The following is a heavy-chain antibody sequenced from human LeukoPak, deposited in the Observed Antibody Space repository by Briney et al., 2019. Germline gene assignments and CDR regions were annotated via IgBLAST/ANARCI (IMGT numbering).Heavy chain of an antibody. D-gene: IGHD6-13*01. V-gene: IGHV4-34*01. CDR3: ARGSYSSTWTPGRSNWFDP. CDR2: INHSGST. J-gene: IGHJ5*02. Sequence: PSETLSLTCTVYGGSLNAYYWSWIRQPPGKGLEWIGEINHSGSTNYNPSLKSRVTISVDRSKNQISLNLRSVIAADTAVYYCARGSYSSTWTPGRSNWFDPWGQGTLVTVSS. CDR1: GGSLNAYY.